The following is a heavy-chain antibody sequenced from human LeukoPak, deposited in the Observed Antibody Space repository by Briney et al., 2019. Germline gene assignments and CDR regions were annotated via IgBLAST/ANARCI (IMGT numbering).Heavy chain of an antibody. Sequence: SETLSLTRSVSGGSISSSSYYWGWIRQPPGKGLEWIGSINYSGSTYYNPSLTSQVTISVDTSKNQFSLNLSSMTATDTAVYYCARQTDISGYYYGYWGQGTLVTVSS. J-gene: IGHJ4*02. D-gene: IGHD3-22*01. CDR1: GGSISSSSYY. CDR2: INYSGST. CDR3: ARQTDISGYYYGY. V-gene: IGHV4-39*01.